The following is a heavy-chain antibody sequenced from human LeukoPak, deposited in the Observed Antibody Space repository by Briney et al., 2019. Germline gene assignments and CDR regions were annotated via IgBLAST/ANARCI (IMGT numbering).Heavy chain of an antibody. CDR3: ARGPDRYFDWSTDEPENDY. V-gene: IGHV7-4-1*02. CDR2: INTNTGNP. CDR1: GYTFTSYA. D-gene: IGHD3-9*01. J-gene: IGHJ4*02. Sequence: GASVKVSCKASGYTFTSYAMNWVRQAPGQGLEWMGWINTNTGNPTYAQGFTGRFVFSLDTSVSTAYLQISSLKAEDTAVYYCARGPDRYFDWSTDEPENDYWGQGTLVTVSS.